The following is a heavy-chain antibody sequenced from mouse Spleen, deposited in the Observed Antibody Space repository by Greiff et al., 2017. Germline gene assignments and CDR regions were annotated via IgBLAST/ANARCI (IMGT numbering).Heavy chain of an antibody. D-gene: IGHD2-1*01. CDR2: IYPGSGST. J-gene: IGHJ4*01. Sequence: LQQPGSELVRPGASVKLSCKASGYTFTSYWMHWVKQRPGQGLEWIGNIYPGSGSTNYDEKFKSKATLTVDTSSSTAYMQLSSLTSEDSAVYYCTRDGNYKEDAMDYWGQGTSVTVSS. V-gene: IGHV1S22*01. CDR3: TRDGNYKEDAMDY. CDR1: GYTFTSYW.